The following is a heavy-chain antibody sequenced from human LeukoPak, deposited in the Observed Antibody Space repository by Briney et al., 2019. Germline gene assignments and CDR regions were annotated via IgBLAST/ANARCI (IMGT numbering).Heavy chain of an antibody. CDR1: GYTFTSYD. Sequence: ASVKVSCKASGYTFTSYDINWVRQATGQGLEWMGWMNPNSGNTGYAQKFQGRVTITADKSTSTAYMELSSLRSEDTAVYYCARSPRCCSGGGCYSVFSDYYYMDVWGKGTTVTVSS. J-gene: IGHJ6*03. CDR3: ARSPRCCSGGGCYSVFSDYYYMDV. D-gene: IGHD2-15*01. V-gene: IGHV1-8*03. CDR2: MNPNSGNT.